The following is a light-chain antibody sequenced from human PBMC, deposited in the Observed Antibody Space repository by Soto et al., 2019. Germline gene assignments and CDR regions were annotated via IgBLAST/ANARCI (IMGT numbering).Light chain of an antibody. CDR1: SSNIGAGSD. V-gene: IGLV1-40*01. CDR2: GNT. Sequence: QSVLTQPPSISGAPGQRVTISCTGSSSNIGAGSDVHWYHQLPGTAPKLLIYGNTNRPSGVPDRFSGSKSGTSASLAIAGLQTEDEGDYYCQTYDSSLSGLYVFXTGTKVTV. CDR3: QTYDSSLSGLYV. J-gene: IGLJ1*01.